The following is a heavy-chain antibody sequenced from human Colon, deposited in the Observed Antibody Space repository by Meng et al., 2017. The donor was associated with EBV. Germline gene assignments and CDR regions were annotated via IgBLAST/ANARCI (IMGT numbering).Heavy chain of an antibody. V-gene: IGHV4-4*02. CDR3: TTLYGDSIS. J-gene: IGHJ4*02. CDR2: IYHSGRT. D-gene: IGHD4-17*01. Sequence: QLQLQESGPGLVKPSXXXSLTCDVSGGSIRNEQWWSRVRQAPGKGLEWIGEIYHSGRTNYNPSVKSRVSMSVDKSQNHFSLRLSSVTAADTAVYYCTTLYGDSISWGQGTLVTVSS. CDR1: GGSIRNEQW.